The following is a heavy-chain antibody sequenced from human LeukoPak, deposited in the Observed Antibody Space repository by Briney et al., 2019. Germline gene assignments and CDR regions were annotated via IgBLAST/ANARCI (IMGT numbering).Heavy chain of an antibody. V-gene: IGHV3-30*04. CDR2: ISYDGSNK. CDR3: AKDGPYSSSWYCPTVCYYYYYYMDV. J-gene: IGHJ6*03. Sequence: GGSLRLSCAASGFTFSSYAMHWVRQAPGKGLEWVAVISYDGSNKYYADSVKGRFTISRDNSKNTLYLQMNSLRAEDTAVYYCAKDGPYSSSWYCPTVCYYYYYYMDVWGKGTTVTISS. D-gene: IGHD6-13*01. CDR1: GFTFSSYA.